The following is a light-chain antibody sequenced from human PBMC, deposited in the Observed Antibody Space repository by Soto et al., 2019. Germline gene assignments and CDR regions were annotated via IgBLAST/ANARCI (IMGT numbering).Light chain of an antibody. CDR2: GVS. CDR1: SSDVGGYNY. Sequence: QSALTRPASVSRSPGQSITISNNGTSSDVGGYNYVSWYQQHPGKAPKLMIYGVSNRPSGVSDRFSGAKSGNAASLTISGLQADDEADYYCSSYTSSTAYVFGTGTKVTVL. CDR3: SSYTSSTAYV. J-gene: IGLJ1*01. V-gene: IGLV2-14*01.